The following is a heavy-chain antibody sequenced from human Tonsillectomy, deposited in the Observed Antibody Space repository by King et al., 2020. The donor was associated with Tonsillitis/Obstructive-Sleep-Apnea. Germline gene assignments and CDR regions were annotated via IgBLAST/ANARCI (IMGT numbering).Heavy chain of an antibody. J-gene: IGHJ3*01. D-gene: IGHD4-11*01. CDR1: GGSISGYY. CDR2: IYYSGST. CDR3: ARHVPPSYYNNYHYSNAFDV. V-gene: IGHV4-59*08. Sequence: QLQESGPGLVKPSETLSLTYTVSGGSISGYYWSWIRQPPGKGLEWIGYIYYSGSTNYNPSLKSRVTISVDTSKNQFSLKLSSMTAADTAVYYCARHVPPSYYNNYHYSNAFDVWGQGTMVTVSS.